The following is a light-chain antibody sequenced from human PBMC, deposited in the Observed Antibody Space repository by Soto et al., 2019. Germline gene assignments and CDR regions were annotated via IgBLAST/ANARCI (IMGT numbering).Light chain of an antibody. CDR2: EVS. CDR3: CSYTSSSTWV. CDR1: SSDVGGYNY. V-gene: IGLV2-14*01. J-gene: IGLJ3*02. Sequence: QSALTQPASVSGSPGQLVTISCTGTSSDVGGYNYVSWYQQHPGKAPKLMIFEVSNRPSGVSNRFSGSKSGNTASLTISGLEAEDEADYYCCSYTSSSTWVFGGGTKLTVL.